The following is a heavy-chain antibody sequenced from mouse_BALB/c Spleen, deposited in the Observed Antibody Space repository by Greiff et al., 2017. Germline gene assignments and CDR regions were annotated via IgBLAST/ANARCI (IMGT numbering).Heavy chain of an antibody. V-gene: IGHV14-3*02. CDR2: IDPANGNT. CDR1: GFNIKDTY. J-gene: IGHJ4*01. Sequence: VQLQQSGAELVKPGASVKLSCTASGFNIKDTYMHWVKQRPEQGLEWIGRIDPANGNTKFDPKFQGKATITADTSSNTAYLQLSSLTSEDTAVYYCASYDAMDYWGQGTSVTVSS. CDR3: ASYDAMDY.